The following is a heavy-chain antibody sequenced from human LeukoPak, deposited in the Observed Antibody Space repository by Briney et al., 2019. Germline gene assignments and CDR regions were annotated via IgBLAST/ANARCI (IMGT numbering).Heavy chain of an antibody. J-gene: IGHJ4*02. Sequence: GGSLRLSCAASGFTFSSYSMNWVRQAPGKGLEWVSSISSSSSYIYYADSVKGRFAISRDNAKNSLYLQMNSLRAEDTAVYYCARDPVEHVLDYWGQGTLVTVSS. CDR1: GFTFSSYS. CDR3: ARDPVEHVLDY. D-gene: IGHD1/OR15-1a*01. V-gene: IGHV3-21*01. CDR2: ISSSSSYI.